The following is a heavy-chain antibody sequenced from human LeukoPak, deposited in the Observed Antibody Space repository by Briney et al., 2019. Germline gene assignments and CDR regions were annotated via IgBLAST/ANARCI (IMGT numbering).Heavy chain of an antibody. J-gene: IGHJ2*01. CDR1: GYTFTSYA. V-gene: IGHV7-4-1*02. CDR3: ARGLAAEWLSWYFDL. D-gene: IGHD3-3*01. CDR2: INTNTGNP. Sequence: ASVKVSCKVSGYTFTSYAMNWVRQAPGQGLEWMGWINTNTGNPTYAQGFTGRFVFSLDTSVSTAYLQISSLKAEDTAVYYCARGLAAEWLSWYFDLWGRGTLVTVSS.